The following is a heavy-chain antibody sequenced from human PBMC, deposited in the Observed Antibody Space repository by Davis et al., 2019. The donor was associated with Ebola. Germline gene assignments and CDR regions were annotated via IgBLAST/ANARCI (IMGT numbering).Heavy chain of an antibody. V-gene: IGHV1-2*04. Sequence: ASVKVSCKASGYTFTGYYMHWVRQAPGQGLEWMGWINPNSGGTNYAQKFQGWVTMTRGTSISTAYMELSRLRSDDTAVYYCARDLPSYGDYGIYYYGMDVWGQGTTVTVSS. D-gene: IGHD4-17*01. J-gene: IGHJ6*02. CDR1: GYTFTGYY. CDR2: INPNSGGT. CDR3: ARDLPSYGDYGIYYYGMDV.